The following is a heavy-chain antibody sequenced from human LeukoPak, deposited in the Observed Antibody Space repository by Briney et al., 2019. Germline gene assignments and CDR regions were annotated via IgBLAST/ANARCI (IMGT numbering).Heavy chain of an antibody. D-gene: IGHD6-19*01. CDR1: GGTFSSYA. J-gene: IGHJ4*02. CDR2: IIPIFGTA. V-gene: IGHV1-69*01. Sequence: SVKVSCKASGGTFSSYAISWVRQAPGQGLEWMGGIIPIFGTANYAQKFQGRVTITADESTSTAYMEPSSLRSEDTAVYYCARVDRQWLVGNLDYWGQGTLVTVSS. CDR3: ARVDRQWLVGNLDY.